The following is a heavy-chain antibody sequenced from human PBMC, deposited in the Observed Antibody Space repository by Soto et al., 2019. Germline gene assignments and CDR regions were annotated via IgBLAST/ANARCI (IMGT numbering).Heavy chain of an antibody. CDR3: ARCITLVRGVRSYGMDV. V-gene: IGHV5-51*01. J-gene: IGHJ6*02. D-gene: IGHD3-10*01. CDR1: GYCSTSYW. CDR2: IYPGDSDT. Sequence: PGESLKISCKGSGYCSTSYWIGWVRQMPGKGLEWMGIIYPGDSDTRYSPSFQGQVTITRDTSASTAYMELSSLRSEDTAVYYYARCITLVRGVRSYGMDVWGQGTTVTVSS.